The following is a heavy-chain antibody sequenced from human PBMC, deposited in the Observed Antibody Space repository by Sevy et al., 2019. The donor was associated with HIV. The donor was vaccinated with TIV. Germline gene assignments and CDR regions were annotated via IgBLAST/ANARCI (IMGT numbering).Heavy chain of an antibody. Sequence: SETLSLACTVSGGSISSGDYYWSWIRQRPGKGLEWIGYMYYSGSTYYNPSLKSRVTISVDQSKNQFSLKLSSVTAADTAVYYSASSSGSYQYYFDYWVQGTLVTVSS. CDR3: ASSSGSYQYYFDY. CDR2: MYYSGST. V-gene: IGHV4-30-4*01. D-gene: IGHD1-26*01. CDR1: GGSISSGDYY. J-gene: IGHJ4*02.